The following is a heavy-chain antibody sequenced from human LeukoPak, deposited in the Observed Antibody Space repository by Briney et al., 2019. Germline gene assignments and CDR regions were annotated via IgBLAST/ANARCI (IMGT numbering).Heavy chain of an antibody. CDR1: GFTFDDYG. D-gene: IGHD6-13*01. J-gene: IGHJ5*02. Sequence: GGSLRLSCAASGFTFDDYGMSWVRQAPGKGLEWVSGINWNGGSTGYADSVKGRFTISRDNAKNSLYLQMNSLRAEDTALYHCARGGVIAAAGTSVSPFDPWGQGTLVTVSS. CDR3: ARGGVIAAAGTSVSPFDP. V-gene: IGHV3-20*01. CDR2: INWNGGST.